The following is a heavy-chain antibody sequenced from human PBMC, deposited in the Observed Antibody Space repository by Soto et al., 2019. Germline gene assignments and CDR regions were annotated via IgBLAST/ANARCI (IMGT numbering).Heavy chain of an antibody. CDR3: AKPLYSSRWSQPFDY. CDR2: ISGSGGST. D-gene: IGHD6-13*01. V-gene: IGHV3-23*01. Sequence: EVQLLESGGGLVQPGGSLRLSCAASGFTFSSYAMSWVRQAPGKGLEWVSAISGSGGSTYYADSVKGRFTISRDNSKNALYLQMNSLRAENTAVYYCAKPLYSSRWSQPFDYWGQGTLVTVAS. J-gene: IGHJ4*02. CDR1: GFTFSSYA.